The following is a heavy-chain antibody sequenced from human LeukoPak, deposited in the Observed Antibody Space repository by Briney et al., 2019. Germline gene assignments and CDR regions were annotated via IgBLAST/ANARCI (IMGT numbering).Heavy chain of an antibody. CDR1: GGSISSGGYY. V-gene: IGHV4-30-2*01. CDR2: IYHSGST. CDR3: ARGRLGISHAFNI. D-gene: IGHD7-27*01. Sequence: SETLSLTCTVSGGSISSGGYYWSWIRQPPGKGLEWIGYIYHSGSTYYNPSLKSRVTISVDRSKNQFSLKLSSVTAADTAVYYCARGRLGISHAFNIWGQGTMVTVSS. J-gene: IGHJ3*02.